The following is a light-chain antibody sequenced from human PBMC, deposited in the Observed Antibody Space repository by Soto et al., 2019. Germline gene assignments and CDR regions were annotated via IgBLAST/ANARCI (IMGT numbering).Light chain of an antibody. CDR2: EVS. CDR1: NSDVGVYNY. Sequence: QSVLTQPASVSGSPGQSITISCTGTNSDVGVYNYVSWYQQHPGKAPKLVIYEVSNRPSGVSNRFSGSKSGNTASLTISGLQAEDEADYYCSSYTSSSTPLYVFGTGTKAPS. V-gene: IGLV2-14*01. J-gene: IGLJ1*01. CDR3: SSYTSSSTPLYV.